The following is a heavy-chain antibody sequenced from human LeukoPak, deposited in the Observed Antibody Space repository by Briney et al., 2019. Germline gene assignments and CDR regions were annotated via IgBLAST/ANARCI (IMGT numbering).Heavy chain of an antibody. CDR1: GGSISSSSYY. D-gene: IGHD2-2*01. CDR2: IYYSGST. Sequence: SETLSLTCTVSGGSISSSSYYWGWIRQPPGKGLEWIGSIYYSGSTYYNPSLKSRVTISVDTSKNQFSLKLSSVTAADTAVYYCAGSYCSSTSCYLNWFDPWGQGTLVTVSS. V-gene: IGHV4-39*07. J-gene: IGHJ5*02. CDR3: AGSYCSSTSCYLNWFDP.